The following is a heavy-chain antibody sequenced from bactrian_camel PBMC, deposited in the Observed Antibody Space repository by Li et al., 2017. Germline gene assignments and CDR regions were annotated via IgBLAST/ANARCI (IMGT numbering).Heavy chain of an antibody. CDR2: IRPAGATT. D-gene: IGHD4*01. Sequence: HVQLVESGGGSVQAGGSLKLSCIMSGTGISLRSAFFVGWFRQTPGQEREGVASIRPAGATTAYASSVRDRFVIFLDTATDTVYLQMNSLRPEDTAMYYCAVQFLEASCARVHAIDDWGQGTQVTVS. CDR3: AVQFLEASCARVHAIDD. J-gene: IGHJ4*01. V-gene: IGHV3S54*01. CDR1: GTGISLRSAFF.